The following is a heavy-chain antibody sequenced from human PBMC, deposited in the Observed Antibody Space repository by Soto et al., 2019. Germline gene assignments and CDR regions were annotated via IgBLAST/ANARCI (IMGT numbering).Heavy chain of an antibody. CDR1: GYTFTTYG. CDR3: ARDLEPYDSSGYSFKPSAD. D-gene: IGHD3-22*01. V-gene: IGHV1-18*01. CDR2: LSGYTGHT. J-gene: IGHJ4*02. Sequence: VSVQVSCTASGYTFTTYGGSWVRQAPGQGLEWMGWLSGYTGHTKYARKLQGRVTMTTDTSTSTAYMELRSLRSDETAVYYCARDLEPYDSSGYSFKPSADWGQGNLATVYS.